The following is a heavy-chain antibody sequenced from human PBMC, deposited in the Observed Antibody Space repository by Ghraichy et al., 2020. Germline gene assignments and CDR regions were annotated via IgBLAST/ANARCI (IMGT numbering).Heavy chain of an antibody. CDR2: PYHRTKWYY. D-gene: IGHD1-1*01. J-gene: IGHJ4*01. CDR1: GDSVSSYDV. Sequence: SQTLSLTCAISGDSVSSYDVWNGLRQSPSRVLEWLGRPYHRTKWYYEYAVSVRGRIAINPDTSNNQFSLQLNAMTTEDTAVYYCARGWNDLTPHFASCGHGTLVTVSS. CDR3: ARGWNDLTPHFAS. V-gene: IGHV6-1*01.